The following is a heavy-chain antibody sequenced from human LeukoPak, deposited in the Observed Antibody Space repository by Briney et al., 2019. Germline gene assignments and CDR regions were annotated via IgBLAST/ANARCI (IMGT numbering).Heavy chain of an antibody. CDR3: ARDAGVSGSPPDY. Sequence: ASVKISCKAHGYTFTNYFIHWVRQAPGQRLEWMGRINAGNGETQYSQKFQGRVTMTTDTSTSTAYMELRSLRSDDTAVYYCARDAGVSGSPPDYWGQGTLVTVSS. J-gene: IGHJ4*02. D-gene: IGHD1-26*01. CDR1: GYTFTNYF. CDR2: INAGNGET. V-gene: IGHV1-3*01.